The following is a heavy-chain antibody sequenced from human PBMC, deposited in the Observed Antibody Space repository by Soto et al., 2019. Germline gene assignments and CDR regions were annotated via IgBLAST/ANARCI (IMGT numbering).Heavy chain of an antibody. CDR1: GFTVTNKY. CDR3: ARVDYGDYGWYFDL. Sequence: EVQLVESGGNLIQPGGSLRLSCAASGFTVTNKYMTWVRQAPGKGLEWVSLIYSGGATSYAESVKGRFTISRDNSKDILYLQVNNLRAEDTAVYYCARVDYGDYGWYFDLWGRGTLVTVSS. CDR2: IYSGGAT. J-gene: IGHJ2*01. V-gene: IGHV3-53*01. D-gene: IGHD4-17*01.